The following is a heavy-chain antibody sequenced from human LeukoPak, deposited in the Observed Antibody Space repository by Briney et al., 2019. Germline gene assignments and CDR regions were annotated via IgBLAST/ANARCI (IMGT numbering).Heavy chain of an antibody. J-gene: IGHJ3*02. CDR2: IYGGGST. V-gene: IGHV3-53*01. D-gene: IGHD2-2*01. CDR3: ASTGKDIVVVPAAQTAAFDI. CDR1: GFTVSSNY. Sequence: PGGSLRLSCAAAGFTVSSNYMSWVRQAPGKGLEWVSVIYGGGSTYYADSVKGRFTISRDNSKNTLYLQMNSLRAEDTAVYYCASTGKDIVVVPAAQTAAFDIWGQGTMVTVSS.